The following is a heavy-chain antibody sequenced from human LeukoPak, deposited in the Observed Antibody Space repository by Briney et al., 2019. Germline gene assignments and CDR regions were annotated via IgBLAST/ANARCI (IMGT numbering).Heavy chain of an antibody. D-gene: IGHD6-19*01. J-gene: IGHJ4*02. CDR3: ARDRSGWYG. CDR2: ISYDGSNK. Sequence: GRSLRLSCAASGFTFSSYGMHWVRQAPGKGLEWVAVISYDGSNKYYADSVKGRFTISRDNSKNTLYLQMNSLRAEDTAVYYCARDRSGWYGWGQGTLVTVSS. CDR1: GFTFSSYG. V-gene: IGHV3-30*03.